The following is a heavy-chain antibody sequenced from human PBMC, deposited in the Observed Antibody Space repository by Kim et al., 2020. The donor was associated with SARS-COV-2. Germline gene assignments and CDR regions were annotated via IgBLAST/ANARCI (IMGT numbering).Heavy chain of an antibody. Sequence: GGSLRLSCAASGFTFSSYWMSWVRQAPGKGLEWVSNINRDGSETYYADSVKGRFTISRDNAKNSLYLQMNSLRAEDTAVYYCARNPHSYGYSGACDTWG. CDR1: GFTFSSYW. CDR2: INRDGSET. J-gene: IGHJ3*02. D-gene: IGHD5-18*01. CDR3: ARNPHSYGYSGACDT. V-gene: IGHV3-7*05.